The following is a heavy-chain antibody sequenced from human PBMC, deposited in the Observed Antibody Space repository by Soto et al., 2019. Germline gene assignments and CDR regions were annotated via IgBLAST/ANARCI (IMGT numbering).Heavy chain of an antibody. V-gene: IGHV2-26*01. J-gene: IGHJ6*02. CDR2: IFSNDEK. CDR3: ARMPNYDFWSGYHGNYYYGMDV. D-gene: IGHD3-3*01. CDR1: GFSLSNARMG. Sequence: SGPTLVNPTETLTLTCTVSGFSLSNARMGVSWIRQPPGKALEWLAHIFSNDEKSYSTSLKSRLTISKDTSKSQVVLTMTNMDPVDTATYYCARMPNYDFWSGYHGNYYYGMDVWGQGTTGTVS.